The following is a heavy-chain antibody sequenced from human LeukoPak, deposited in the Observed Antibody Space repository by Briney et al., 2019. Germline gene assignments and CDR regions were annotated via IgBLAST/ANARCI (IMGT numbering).Heavy chain of an antibody. Sequence: SETLSLTCTVSGGSISSSSYYWGWIRQPPGKGLEWIGSIYYSGSTYYNPSLKSRVTISVDTSKNQFSLKLSSVTAADTAVYYCARHPRRKVGPTLKYFDYWGQGTLVTVSS. CDR3: ARHPRRKVGPTLKYFDY. CDR1: GGSISSSSYY. D-gene: IGHD1-26*01. J-gene: IGHJ4*02. V-gene: IGHV4-39*01. CDR2: IYYSGST.